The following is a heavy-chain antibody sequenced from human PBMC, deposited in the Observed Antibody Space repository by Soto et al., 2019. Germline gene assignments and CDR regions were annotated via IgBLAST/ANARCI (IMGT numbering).Heavy chain of an antibody. CDR2: IYYSGST. V-gene: IGHV4-61*01. Sequence: PSETLSLTCTVSGGSVSSGSYYWSWIRQPPGKGLEWIGYIYYSGSTNYNPSLKSRVTISVDTSKNQFSLKLSSVTAEDTAVYYCARVPQFEGGYWFDPWGQGTLVTVSS. CDR1: GGSVSSGSYY. J-gene: IGHJ5*02. CDR3: ARVPQFEGGYWFDP. D-gene: IGHD3-16*01.